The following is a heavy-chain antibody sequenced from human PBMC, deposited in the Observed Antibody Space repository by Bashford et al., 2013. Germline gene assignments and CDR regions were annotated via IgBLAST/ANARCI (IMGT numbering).Heavy chain of an antibody. CDR3: ARFFRLFSSGPDV. CDR2: IYYDGSA. Sequence: SETLSLTCTVSGASISTSSFYWGWIRQPPGKGLEWVGSIYYDGSAYYGPSLKSRVTISVDTSKSQFSLKLTSVTAADTAIYFCARFFRLFSSGPDVWGRGTTVTVSS. D-gene: IGHD6-25*01. CDR1: GASISTSSFY. J-gene: IGHJ6*02. V-gene: IGHV4-39*01.